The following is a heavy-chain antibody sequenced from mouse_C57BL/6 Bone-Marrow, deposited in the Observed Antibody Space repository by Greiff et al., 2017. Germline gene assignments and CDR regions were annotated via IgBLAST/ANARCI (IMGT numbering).Heavy chain of an antibody. J-gene: IGHJ1*03. D-gene: IGHD1-1*01. CDR2: IDPSDSYT. CDR1: GYTFTSYW. CDR3: ARCYYGSPWYFDG. V-gene: IGHV1-50*01. Sequence: QVQLQQPGAELVKPGASVKLSCKASGYTFTSYWMQWVKQRPGQGLEWIGEIDPSDSYTNYNQKFKGKATLTVDTSSSTAYMQLRSLTSEDSAVYYCARCYYGSPWYFDGWGTGTTVTVSS.